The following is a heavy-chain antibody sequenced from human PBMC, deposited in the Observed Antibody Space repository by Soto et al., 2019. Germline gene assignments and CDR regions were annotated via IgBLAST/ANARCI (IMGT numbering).Heavy chain of an antibody. CDR1: GGSISDYQ. CDR3: ARMWGLVVISPYFDC. CDR2: IYYSGRT. V-gene: IGHV4-59*01. J-gene: IGHJ4*02. Sequence: QMQLQESGPGLVKPSETLSLTCSILGGSISDYQWSWIRQPPGKGLEWIGYIYYSGRTNYNPSLKSRVTISLDKSTTRFSLRLRSVTAADTVVYYCARMWGLVVISPYFDCWGQRDLVTVSS. D-gene: IGHD2-21*01.